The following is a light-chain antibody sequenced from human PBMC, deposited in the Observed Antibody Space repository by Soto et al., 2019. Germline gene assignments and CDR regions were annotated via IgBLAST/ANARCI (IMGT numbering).Light chain of an antibody. V-gene: IGKV4-1*01. Sequence: VQTESVTSLAVYLGERATINCKPRQSVLYSANNNNYSGSYQQQPRQPPQLLICWASTREAGVPDRSSSGGSAADFTLAISSLQDDDVAVYYYQQYYSTPLTFGQGTKVDIK. CDR1: QSVLYSANNNNY. J-gene: IGKJ1*01. CDR3: QQYYSTPLT. CDR2: WAS.